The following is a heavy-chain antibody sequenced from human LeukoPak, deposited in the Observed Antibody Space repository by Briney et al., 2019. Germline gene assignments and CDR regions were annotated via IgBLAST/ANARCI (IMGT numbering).Heavy chain of an antibody. V-gene: IGHV3-21*01. CDR2: ISSSDSYI. CDR3: ARELTFDY. D-gene: IGHD2/OR15-2a*01. CDR1: GFTFSSYS. J-gene: IGHJ4*02. Sequence: PGGSLRLSCAASGFTFSSYSMNWVRQAPGKGLEWVSYISSSDSYINYADSVKGRFTISRDNAKNALYLQMNSLRAEDTAVYYCARELTFDYWGQGTLVTVSS.